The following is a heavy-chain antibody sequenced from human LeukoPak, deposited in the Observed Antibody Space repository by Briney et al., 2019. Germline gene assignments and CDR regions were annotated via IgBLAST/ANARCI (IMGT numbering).Heavy chain of an antibody. D-gene: IGHD2-2*01. CDR2: ISWNSGSI. Sequence: GGSLRLSCAASGFTVSDNAVNWVRQAPGKGLQWVSGISWNSGSIGYADSVKGRFTISRDNAKNSLYLQMNSLRAEDTALYYCAKDTCSSTSCPVDYWGQGTLVTVSS. CDR1: GFTVSDNA. J-gene: IGHJ4*02. CDR3: AKDTCSSTSCPVDY. V-gene: IGHV3-9*01.